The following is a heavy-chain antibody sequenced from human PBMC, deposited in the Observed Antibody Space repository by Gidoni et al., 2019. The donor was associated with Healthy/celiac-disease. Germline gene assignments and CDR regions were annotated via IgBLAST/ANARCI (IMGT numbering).Heavy chain of an antibody. CDR2: ISGSGGST. V-gene: IGHV3-23*01. CDR3: AKDRRGVGDWAFDI. CDR1: GFTFSSYA. D-gene: IGHD1-26*01. J-gene: IGHJ3*02. Sequence: EVQLLESGGGLVQPGGSLRLSCAASGFTFSSYAMSWVRQAPGKGLEWVSAISGSGGSTYYADSVKGRLIISRDNSKNTLYLQMNSRRAEDTAVYYCAKDRRGVGDWAFDIRGQGTMVTVSS.